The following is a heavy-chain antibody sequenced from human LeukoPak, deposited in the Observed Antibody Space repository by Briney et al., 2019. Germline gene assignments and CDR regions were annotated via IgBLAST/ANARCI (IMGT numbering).Heavy chain of an antibody. J-gene: IGHJ4*02. D-gene: IGHD2-21*02. CDR3: AKAVVVTAARHFDY. Sequence: PGGSLRLSCAASGFTFSSHWMHWVRQAPGKGLEWVSAISGSGGSTYYADSVKGRFTISRDNSKNTLYLQMNSLRAEDTAVYYCAKAVVVTAARHFDYWGQGTLVTVSS. CDR2: ISGSGGST. V-gene: IGHV3-23*01. CDR1: GFTFSSHW.